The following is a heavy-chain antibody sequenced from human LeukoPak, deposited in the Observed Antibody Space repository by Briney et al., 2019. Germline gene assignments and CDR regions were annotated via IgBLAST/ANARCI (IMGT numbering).Heavy chain of an antibody. CDR2: INHSGST. V-gene: IGHV4-34*01. Sequence: PSETLSLTCAAYGGSFSGYYWSWIRQPPGKALEWIGEINHSGSTNYNPSLKSRVTISVDTSKNQFSLKLSSVTAADTAVYYCARSSSWPSDWGQGTLVTVSS. CDR3: ARSSSWPSD. D-gene: IGHD6-13*01. J-gene: IGHJ4*02. CDR1: GGSFSGYY.